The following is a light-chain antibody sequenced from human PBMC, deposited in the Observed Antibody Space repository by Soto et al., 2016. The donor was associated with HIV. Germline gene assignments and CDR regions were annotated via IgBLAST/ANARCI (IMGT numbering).Light chain of an antibody. J-gene: IGLJ3*02. V-gene: IGLV3-21*01. Sequence: SYELTQPPSVSVAPGKTARITCGGNNIGSKSVHWYQQKPGQAPVLVVYDDSDRPSGIPERFSGSNSGNTAILTISRVEAGDEADYHCQVWDSSTDYSGVFGGGTKLTVL. CDR3: QVWDSSTDYSGV. CDR1: NIGSKS. CDR2: DDS.